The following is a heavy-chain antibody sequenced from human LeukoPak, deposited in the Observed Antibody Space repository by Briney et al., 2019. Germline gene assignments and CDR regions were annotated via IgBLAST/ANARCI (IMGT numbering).Heavy chain of an antibody. V-gene: IGHV4-28*03. CDR1: GYSISSSNW. CDR2: ISYTGST. D-gene: IGHD3-22*01. Sequence: SETLSLTCAVSGYSISSSNWWGWIRQPPGKGLEWIGYISYTGSTYYNPSLKSRVTMSVDTSKTQFSLKLISVTAEDTAVYYCARVALSYYFDSSGYYEPAAFDIWGQGTMVTVSS. CDR3: ARVALSYYFDSSGYYEPAAFDI. J-gene: IGHJ3*02.